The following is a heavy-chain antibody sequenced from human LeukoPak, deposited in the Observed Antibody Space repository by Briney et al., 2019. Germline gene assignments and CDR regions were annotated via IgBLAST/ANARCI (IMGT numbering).Heavy chain of an antibody. CDR1: GGSINSGNYY. CDR2: IYTSGST. J-gene: IGHJ2*01. CDR3: AREGRRYCGGDCYYWYFDL. D-gene: IGHD2-21*02. V-gene: IGHV4-61*02. Sequence: PSETLSLTCTVSGGSINSGNYYWSWIRQPAGKGLEWIGRIYTSGSTNSHPSLRTRVTISVDTSRNQFSLKLRSVTAADTAVYYCAREGRRYCGGDCYYWYFDLWGRGTLVTVSS.